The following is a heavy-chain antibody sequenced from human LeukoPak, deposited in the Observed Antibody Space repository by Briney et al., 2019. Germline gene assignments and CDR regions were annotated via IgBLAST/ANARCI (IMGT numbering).Heavy chain of an antibody. CDR2: IIPIFGTA. CDR3: ARGSSGYGREDY. J-gene: IGHJ4*02. V-gene: IGHV1-69*13. CDR1: GGTFSSYA. D-gene: IGHD5-12*01. Sequence: ASVKVSCKASGGTFSSYAISWVRQAPGQGLEWMGGIIPIFGTANYAQKFQGRVTITADESTSTAYMELSSLRSEDTAVYYCARGSSGYGREDYWGQGTLVTVSS.